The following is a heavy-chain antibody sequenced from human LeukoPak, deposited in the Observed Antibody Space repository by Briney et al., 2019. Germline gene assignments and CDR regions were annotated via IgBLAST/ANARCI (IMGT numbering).Heavy chain of an antibody. D-gene: IGHD3-9*01. CDR1: GFTSSSYR. Sequence: GGSLRLSCAASGFTSSSYRMNWVRQAPGTGLEWVSYISSSSSTIYYADSVKGRFTISRDNAKNSLYLQMDSLRAEDTAVYYCARVDYDVSTGYQNYFEFWGQGTLVTVSS. V-gene: IGHV3-48*04. CDR3: ARVDYDVSTGYQNYFEF. J-gene: IGHJ4*02. CDR2: ISSSSSTI.